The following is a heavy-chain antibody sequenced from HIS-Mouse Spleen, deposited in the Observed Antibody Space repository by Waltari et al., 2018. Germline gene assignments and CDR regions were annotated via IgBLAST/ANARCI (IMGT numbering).Heavy chain of an antibody. CDR1: GGSISSYY. CDR2: IYYSGST. J-gene: IGHJ4*02. V-gene: IGHV4-59*01. D-gene: IGHD6-19*01. CDR3: ARVKGQWLDFDY. Sequence: QVQLQESGPGLVKPSETLSLTCTVSGGSISSYYWSWIRQPPGKGLEWIGYIYYSGSTNYNPSLKSRVTISVDTSKNQFSLKLSSVTAADTAVYYWARVKGQWLDFDYWGQGTLVTVSS.